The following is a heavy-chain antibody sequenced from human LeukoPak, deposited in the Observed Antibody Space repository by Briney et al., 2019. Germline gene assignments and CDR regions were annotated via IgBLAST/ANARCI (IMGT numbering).Heavy chain of an antibody. J-gene: IGHJ4*02. V-gene: IGHV4-39*01. Sequence: PSETLSLTCTVSGGSISSSSYYWGWIRQPPGKGLEWIGSIYYSGSTYYNPSLKSRVTISVDTSKNQFSLKLSSVTAADTAVYYCARLGYYDFWSGYYFDYWGQGTLVTVSS. CDR3: ARLGYYDFWSGYYFDY. D-gene: IGHD3-3*01. CDR1: GGSISSSSYY. CDR2: IYYSGST.